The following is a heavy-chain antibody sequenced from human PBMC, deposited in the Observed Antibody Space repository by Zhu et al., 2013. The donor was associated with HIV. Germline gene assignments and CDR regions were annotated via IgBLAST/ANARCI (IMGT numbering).Heavy chain of an antibody. D-gene: IGHD3-9*01. J-gene: IGHJ4*02. CDR3: ARVYYDILTGYYGPFDY. CDR2: ISAYNGNT. CDR1: GYTFTSYG. Sequence: QVQLVQSGAEVKKPGASVKVSCKASGYTFTSYGISWVRQAPGQGLEWMGWISAYNGNTNYAQKLQGRVTMTTDTSTSTAYMELRSLRSDDTAVYYCARVYYDILTGYYGPFDYWGQGTLVTVSS. V-gene: IGHV1-18*01.